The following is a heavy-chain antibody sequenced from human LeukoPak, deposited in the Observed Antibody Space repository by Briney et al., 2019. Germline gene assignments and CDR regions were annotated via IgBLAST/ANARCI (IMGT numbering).Heavy chain of an antibody. Sequence: SETLSLTCTVSGGSISSTGYYWGWIRQPPGKGLEWIGSIYYSRSTYYNPSLKSRVTISVDTSKNQFSLKLSSVTAADTAVYYCARNVLGYCSGGSCDHSGWFDPWGQGTLVTVSS. CDR1: GGSISSTGYY. V-gene: IGHV4-39*01. J-gene: IGHJ5*02. CDR2: IYYSRST. CDR3: ARNVLGYCSGGSCDHSGWFDP. D-gene: IGHD2-15*01.